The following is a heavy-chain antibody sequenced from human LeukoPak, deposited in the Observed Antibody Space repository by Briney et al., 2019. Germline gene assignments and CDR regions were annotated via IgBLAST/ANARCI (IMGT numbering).Heavy chain of an antibody. CDR2: ISGSGGST. Sequence: GGSLRLSCAASGFTFSSYAMSWVRQAPGKGLEWVSAISGSGGSTYYADSVKGRFTISRDNSKNTLYLQMNSLRAEDTAVYYCAVLGYCSSTSCSRFDYWGQGTLVTVSS. D-gene: IGHD2-2*01. V-gene: IGHV3-23*01. CDR1: GFTFSSYA. CDR3: AVLGYCSSTSCSRFDY. J-gene: IGHJ4*02.